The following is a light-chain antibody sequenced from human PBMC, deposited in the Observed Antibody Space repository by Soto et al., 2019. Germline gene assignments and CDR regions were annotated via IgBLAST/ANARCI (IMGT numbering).Light chain of an antibody. J-gene: IGLJ1*01. Sequence: QSALTQPPSASGSPGQSVTISCTGTSSDVGGYNFVSWYQQHPGKAPKLMIYEVDKRPSAVPDRFSGSKSGNTASLTVFGLRAEDGADYYCISYELTTFYFFEQGTKPTVL. CDR1: SSDVGGYNF. V-gene: IGLV2-8*01. CDR2: EVD. CDR3: ISYELTTFYF.